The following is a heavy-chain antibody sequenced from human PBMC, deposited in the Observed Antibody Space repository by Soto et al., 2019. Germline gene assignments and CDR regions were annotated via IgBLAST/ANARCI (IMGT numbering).Heavy chain of an antibody. J-gene: IGHJ3*02. D-gene: IGHD2-2*01. CDR3: AKDPPVVPAPDAFDI. Sequence: GSLRLSCAASGFTFSSYGMHWVRQAPGKGLEWVAVISYDGSKKYYADSVKGRFTISRDNSKNTLYLQMNNLRTEDTAVYYCAKDPPVVPAPDAFDIWGQGTMVTVSS. CDR2: ISYDGSKK. CDR1: GFTFSSYG. V-gene: IGHV3-30*18.